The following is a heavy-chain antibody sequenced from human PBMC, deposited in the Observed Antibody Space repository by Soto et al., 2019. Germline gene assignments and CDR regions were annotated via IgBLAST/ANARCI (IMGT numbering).Heavy chain of an antibody. CDR1: GGTFDSFA. CDR3: ARAGRGVPGPIGYYHYAMEL. Sequence: QVQLVQSGAEVKKPGSSVKVSCKASGGTFDSFAIHWVRQAPGQGLEWMGAIIHTFGTANFAQRFQGRVTIAADDSTNTAYMELSSLTYDDTAIYYCARAGRGVPGPIGYYHYAMELWGQGTTVTVSS. D-gene: IGHD2-2*01. J-gene: IGHJ6*02. V-gene: IGHV1-69*01. CDR2: IIHTFGTA.